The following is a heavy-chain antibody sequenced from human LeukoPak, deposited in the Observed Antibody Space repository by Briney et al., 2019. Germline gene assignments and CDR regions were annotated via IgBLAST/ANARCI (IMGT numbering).Heavy chain of an antibody. D-gene: IGHD4-17*01. CDR1: DTLSVATT. CDR2: INPNSGGT. Sequence: ASLKASSTPSLDTLSVATTQSVSQAPGQRLEWMGWINPNSGGTNFAQKFQGRVTITRETSINTAYLGLSRLRCDGTSVYDCAREIQDGDNLFDPWGQGTLVTVSS. V-gene: IGHV1-2*02. J-gene: IGHJ5*02. CDR3: AREIQDGDNLFDP.